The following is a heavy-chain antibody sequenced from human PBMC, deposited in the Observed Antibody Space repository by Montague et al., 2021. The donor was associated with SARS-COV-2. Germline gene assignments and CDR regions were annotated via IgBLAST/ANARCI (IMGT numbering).Heavy chain of an antibody. CDR2: INYSGTS. V-gene: IGHV4-59*12. J-gene: IGHJ4*02. Sequence: SETLSLTCSVNDDSISGYYWAWIRQPPGKGLEWIGFINYSGTSTYSPSLKSRVTIAIDTSKKEFSLRLTSLTPADTAMYFSARESSFGIPGGFESWGQGSQVTVSS. D-gene: IGHD1-20*01. CDR3: ARESSFGIPGGFES. CDR1: DDSISGYY.